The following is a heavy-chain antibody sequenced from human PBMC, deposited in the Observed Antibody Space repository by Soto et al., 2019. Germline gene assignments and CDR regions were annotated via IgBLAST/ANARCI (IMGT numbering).Heavy chain of an antibody. CDR2: IGGSGGNA. V-gene: IGHV3-23*01. D-gene: IGHD2-15*01. CDR1: GFTFSSYG. CDR3: AKDVACNSGSCFFDY. J-gene: IGHJ4*02. Sequence: QPGGSLRLSCAASGFTFSSYGMHWVRQAPGKGLEWVAGIGGSGGNANYADSVKGRFTISRDNSKNTLYLQMNSLRAEDTAVYYCAKDVACNSGSCFFDYWGQGALVTVSS.